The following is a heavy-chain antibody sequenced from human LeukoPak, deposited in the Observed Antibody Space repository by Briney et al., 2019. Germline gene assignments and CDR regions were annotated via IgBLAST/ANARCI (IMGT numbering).Heavy chain of an antibody. CDR3: TTDPLYYYYYGMDV. CDR1: GFTFSNAW. Sequence: PGGSLRLSCAASGFTFSNAWMSWVRQAPGKGLEWVGRIKSKTDGGTTDYAAPVKGRFTISRDDSKNTPYLQMNSLKTEDTAVYYCTTDPLYYYYYGMDVWGQGTTVTVSS. J-gene: IGHJ6*02. CDR2: IKSKTDGGTT. V-gene: IGHV3-15*01.